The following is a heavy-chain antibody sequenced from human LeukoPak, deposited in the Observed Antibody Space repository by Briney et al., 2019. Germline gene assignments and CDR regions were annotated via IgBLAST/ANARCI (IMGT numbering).Heavy chain of an antibody. CDR1: GGSISSYY. D-gene: IGHD3-10*01. J-gene: IGHJ5*02. V-gene: IGHV4-4*07. CDR3: ARGFRMVRGNNWFDP. CDR2: IYTSGST. Sequence: SETLSLTCTVSGGSISSYYWSWIRQPAGKGLEWIGRIYTSGSTNYNPSLKSRVTMSVDTSKNQFSLKLSSVTAADTAVYYCARGFRMVRGNNWFDPWGQGTLVTVSS.